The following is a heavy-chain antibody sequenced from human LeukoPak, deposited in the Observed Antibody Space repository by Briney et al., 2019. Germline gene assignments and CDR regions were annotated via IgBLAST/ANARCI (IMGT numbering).Heavy chain of an antibody. V-gene: IGHV1-69*04. CDR1: GGTFSSYV. CDR3: VRGDGSGSYGNYYYGLDV. Sequence: SVTVSCKTSGGTFSSYVVSWVRQAPGQGLEWMGRIIPVHGVPNYAQKFQGRVTITADKSTNTAFMELSSLRFEDTAVYYCVRGDGSGSYGNYYYGLDVWGQGTAVTVFS. CDR2: IIPVHGVP. J-gene: IGHJ6*02. D-gene: IGHD3-10*01.